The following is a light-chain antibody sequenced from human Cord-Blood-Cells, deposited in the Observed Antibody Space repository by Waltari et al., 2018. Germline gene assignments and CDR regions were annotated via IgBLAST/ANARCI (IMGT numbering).Light chain of an antibody. CDR2: DGS. V-gene: IGLV2-23*01. J-gene: IGLJ3*02. Sequence: QSALTQPASVSGSPGQSITISCSGTSSDVGSYNLVYWYQQHTGKAPTPMIYDGSKRPSGISNRFSGSKSGNTASLTISGLQAEDEADYYCCSYAGSSTPWVFGGGTKLTVL. CDR1: SSDVGSYNL. CDR3: CSYAGSSTPWV.